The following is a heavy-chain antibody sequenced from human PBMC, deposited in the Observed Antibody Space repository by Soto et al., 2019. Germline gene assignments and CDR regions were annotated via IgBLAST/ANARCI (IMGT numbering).Heavy chain of an antibody. J-gene: IGHJ4*02. Sequence: VQLVESGGGLVQPGGSLKLSCAASGFTLSVSAMHWVRQASGKGLEWVGRIRTKANSDATAYAASVKGRFTISRDDSKNTAFLQMNSLKTEDTAVYYCTLDFAGDYWGQGTLVTVSS. CDR2: IRTKANSDAT. CDR3: TLDFAGDY. V-gene: IGHV3-73*02. CDR1: GFTLSVSA.